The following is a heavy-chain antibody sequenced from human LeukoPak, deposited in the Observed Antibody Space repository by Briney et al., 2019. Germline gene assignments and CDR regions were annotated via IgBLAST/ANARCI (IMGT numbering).Heavy chain of an antibody. D-gene: IGHD6-13*01. J-gene: IGHJ4*02. CDR1: GGTFSSYA. Sequence: GASVKVSCKASGGTFSSYAMSWVRQAPGRGLEWVSAISDSGGSTYYADSVKGRFTISRDNSKNTLYLQMNSLRAEDTAVYYCAKTAARFDYWGQGTLVTVSS. CDR3: AKTAARFDY. V-gene: IGHV3-23*01. CDR2: ISDSGGST.